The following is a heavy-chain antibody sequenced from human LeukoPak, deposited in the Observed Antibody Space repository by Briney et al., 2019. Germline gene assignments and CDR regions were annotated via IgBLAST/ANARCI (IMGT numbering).Heavy chain of an antibody. CDR2: ISGSGGST. CDR3: AKDSPYYYDSSGYSPDAFDI. J-gene: IGHJ3*02. CDR1: GLTFSSYA. V-gene: IGHV3-23*01. Sequence: PGGSLRLSCAASGLTFSSYAMSWVRQAPGKGLEWVSAISGSGGSTYYADSVKGRFTISRDNSKNTLYLQMNSLRAEDTAVYYCAKDSPYYYDSSGYSPDAFDIWGQGTIVTVSS. D-gene: IGHD3-22*01.